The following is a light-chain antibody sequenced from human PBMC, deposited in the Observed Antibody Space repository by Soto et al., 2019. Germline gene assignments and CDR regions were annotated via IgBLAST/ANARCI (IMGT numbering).Light chain of an antibody. CDR1: SGNIGASFD. CDR2: DTT. V-gene: IGLV1-40*01. Sequence: QSVLSQAPSVSVAPMQKFSSSSTGISGNIGASFDVHWYKQLPGAAPKLLIYDTTNRPSRVPGRFSGSKSGTSASLAITGLQAAAEADYYRKSYDTTLSGYVFGTGTKVTVL. CDR3: KSYDTTLSGYV. J-gene: IGLJ1*01.